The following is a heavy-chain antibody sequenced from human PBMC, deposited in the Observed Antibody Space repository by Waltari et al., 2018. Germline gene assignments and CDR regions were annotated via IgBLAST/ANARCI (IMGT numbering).Heavy chain of an antibody. Sequence: QVQLVQSGAEVKKPGASVKVSCEASGYTFTGRSLHWVRQASGQGLEWMGRIKPNSGVTDYAQKFQDRVTMTRDTSSSTAYMELSGLRSDDTAVYYCAREATHSYYYFLDVWGKGTTVTVSS. V-gene: IGHV1-2*06. CDR2: IKPNSGVT. CDR1: GYTFTGRS. CDR3: AREATHSYYYFLDV. J-gene: IGHJ6*03.